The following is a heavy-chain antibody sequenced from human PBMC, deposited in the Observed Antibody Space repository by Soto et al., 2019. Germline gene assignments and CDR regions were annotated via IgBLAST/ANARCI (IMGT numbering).Heavy chain of an antibody. CDR2: ISYDGSNK. CDR1: GFTFRSYA. V-gene: IGHV3-30-3*01. D-gene: IGHD3-10*01. Sequence: QPGGSLRLSCAASGFTFRSYAMHWVRRAPGKGLEWVAVISYDGSNKYYADSVKGRFTVSRDNSKNTLYLQVNSLRGEDTAVYYCASDQFGYWGQGTLVTVSS. CDR3: ASDQFGY. J-gene: IGHJ4*02.